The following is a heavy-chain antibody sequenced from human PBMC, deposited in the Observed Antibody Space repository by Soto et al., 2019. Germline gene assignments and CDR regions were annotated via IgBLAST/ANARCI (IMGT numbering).Heavy chain of an antibody. V-gene: IGHV4-30-2*01. CDR3: ARGEVVGLGY. D-gene: IGHD1-26*01. Sequence: QLQLQESGSGLVKPSQTLSLTCAVSGGSISSGGYSWSWIRQPPGKGLEWIGYIYHSGSTYYNPSLKSRVSILVGRSKIRFSLKLSSVTAADTAVYYCARGEVVGLGYWGEGSLVTFSS. CDR1: GGSISSGGYS. J-gene: IGHJ4*02. CDR2: IYHSGST.